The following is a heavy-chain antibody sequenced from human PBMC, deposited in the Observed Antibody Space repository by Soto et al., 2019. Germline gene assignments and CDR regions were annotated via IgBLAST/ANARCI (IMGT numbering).Heavy chain of an antibody. CDR3: RGGTSGAYDTSWFDP. Sequence: EMQLVESGGGLVQPGESLRLSCAASGLTFSSYWMHWVRQAPGKGLVWVSHINSDGSSTNDADFVKGRFTISRDNYKNILYLQMHSLRVEDTAVYYCRGGTSGAYDTSWFDPWGQGTLVTVSS. CDR1: GLTFSSYW. J-gene: IGHJ5*02. V-gene: IGHV3-74*01. D-gene: IGHD5-12*01. CDR2: INSDGSST.